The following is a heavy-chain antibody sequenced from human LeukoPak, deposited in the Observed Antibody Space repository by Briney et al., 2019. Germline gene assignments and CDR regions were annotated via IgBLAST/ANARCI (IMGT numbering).Heavy chain of an antibody. Sequence: SETLSLTCTVSGGSISSYYWSWIRQPPGKGLEWIGYIYYSGSTNYNPSLKSRVTISVDTSKNQFSLKLSSVTAADTAVYYCARTTYYDYVWGSYRYCAFDIWGQGTMVAVSS. CDR1: GGSISSYY. J-gene: IGHJ3*02. CDR2: IYYSGST. V-gene: IGHV4-59*01. CDR3: ARTTYYDYVWGSYRYCAFDI. D-gene: IGHD3-16*02.